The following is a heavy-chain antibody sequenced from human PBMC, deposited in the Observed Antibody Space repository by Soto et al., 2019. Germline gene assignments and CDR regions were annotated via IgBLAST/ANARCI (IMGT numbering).Heavy chain of an antibody. CDR3: ARNRNYYDSSGYFDAFDI. J-gene: IGHJ3*02. Sequence: QVQLQESGPGLVKPSETLSLTCTVSGGSISSYYWSWIRQPPGKGLEGIGYIYYSGSTNYTPSLKSRVTISVDTSKNQFSLKLSSVTAADTAVYYCARNRNYYDSSGYFDAFDIWGQGTMVTVSS. D-gene: IGHD3-22*01. V-gene: IGHV4-59*01. CDR2: IYYSGST. CDR1: GGSISSYY.